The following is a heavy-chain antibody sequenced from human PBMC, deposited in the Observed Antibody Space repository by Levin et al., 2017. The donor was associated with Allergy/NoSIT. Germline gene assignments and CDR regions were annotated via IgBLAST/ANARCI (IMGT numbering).Heavy chain of an antibody. J-gene: IGHJ6*03. D-gene: IGHD3-9*01. Sequence: PSETLSLTCTVSGGSISSGDYYWSWIRQPPGKGLEWIGYIYYSGSTYYNPSLKSRVTISVDTSKNQFSLKLSSVTAADTAVYYCAREVALLYDILTGDYYYYYMDVWGKGTTVTVSS. CDR3: AREVALLYDILTGDYYYYYMDV. V-gene: IGHV4-30-4*01. CDR1: GGSISSGDYY. CDR2: IYYSGST.